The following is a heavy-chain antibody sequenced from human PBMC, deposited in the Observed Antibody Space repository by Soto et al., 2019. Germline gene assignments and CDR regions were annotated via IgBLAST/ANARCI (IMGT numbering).Heavy chain of an antibody. CDR2: INPNSGGT. CDR3: ATPQTAGSGWFDYYYYGMDV. Sequence: GASVKVSCKASGYTFTGYYMHWVRQAPGQGLEWMGWINPNSGGTNYAQKFQGRVTMTRDTSISTAYMELSRLRSDDTAVYYCATPQTAGSGWFDYYYYGMDVWGQGTTVTVSS. CDR1: GYTFTGYY. J-gene: IGHJ6*02. D-gene: IGHD6-19*01. V-gene: IGHV1-2*02.